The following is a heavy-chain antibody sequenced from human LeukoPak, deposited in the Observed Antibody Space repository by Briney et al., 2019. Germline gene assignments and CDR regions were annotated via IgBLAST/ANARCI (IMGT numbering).Heavy chain of an antibody. D-gene: IGHD6-13*01. J-gene: IGHJ4*02. CDR3: ARGAAAAGPFPFDY. CDR2: INHSGST. Sequence: SETLSLTCAVYGGSFSGYYWSWIRQPPGKGLEWIGEINHSGSTNYNPSLKSRVTISVDTSKNQFSLKLSSVTAADTAVYYCARGAAAAGPFPFDYWGQGTLVTVSS. CDR1: GGSFSGYY. V-gene: IGHV4-34*01.